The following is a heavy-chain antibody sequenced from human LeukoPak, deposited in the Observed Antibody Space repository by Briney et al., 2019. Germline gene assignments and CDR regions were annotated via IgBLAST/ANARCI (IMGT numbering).Heavy chain of an antibody. CDR1: GASINSYY. D-gene: IGHD3-10*01. V-gene: IGHV4-59*01. J-gene: IGHJ5*02. CDR3: ARGGYYGSGNDFRFDP. Sequence: SETLSLTCIVSGASINSYYWSWIRQPPGKGLECIGYIHYTGSTNYNPSLKSRVTISVDTSKSQFSLKLSSVTAADTAIYYCARGGYYGSGNDFRFDPWGQGTLVTVSS. CDR2: IHYTGST.